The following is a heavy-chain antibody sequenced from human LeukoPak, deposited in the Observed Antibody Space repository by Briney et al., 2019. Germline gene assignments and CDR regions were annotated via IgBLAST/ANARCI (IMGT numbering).Heavy chain of an antibody. J-gene: IGHJ4*02. D-gene: IGHD5-18*01. CDR1: GFTFSSHE. V-gene: IGHV3-23*01. CDR3: ANGDTAMVPFDY. Sequence: PGGSLRLSCAASGFTFSSHEMNWVRQAPGKGLEWVSAISGSGGSTYYADSVKGRFTISRDNSKNTLYLQMNSLRAEDTAVYYCANGDTAMVPFDYWGQGTLVTVSS. CDR2: ISGSGGST.